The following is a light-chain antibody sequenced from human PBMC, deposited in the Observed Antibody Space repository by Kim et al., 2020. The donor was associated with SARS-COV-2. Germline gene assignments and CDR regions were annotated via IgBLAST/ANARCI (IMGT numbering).Light chain of an antibody. V-gene: IGKV1-33*01. Sequence: DSFGDRVTITCQESQDIKNYLNWYQQKPGKGPKVLIYDASNLETGVPSRLSGSGSGTDFTFTISSLQPDDTATYYCQQYDNIPLTFGGGTKVDIK. CDR3: QQYDNIPLT. CDR1: QDIKNY. CDR2: DAS. J-gene: IGKJ4*01.